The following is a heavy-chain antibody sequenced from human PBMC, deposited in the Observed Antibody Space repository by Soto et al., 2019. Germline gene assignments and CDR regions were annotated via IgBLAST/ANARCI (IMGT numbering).Heavy chain of an antibody. CDR1: GYTFTSYG. D-gene: IGHD2-2*01. J-gene: IGHJ5*02. CDR2: ISAYNGNT. V-gene: IGHV1-18*04. CDR3: ARDRSRCSSTSCSRSNWFDP. Sequence: GASVKVSCKASGYTFTSYGISWVRQAPGQGLEWMGWISAYNGNTNYAQKLQGRVTMTTDTSTSTAYMELRSLRSDDTAVYYCARDRSRCSSTSCSRSNWFDPWGQGTLVTVSS.